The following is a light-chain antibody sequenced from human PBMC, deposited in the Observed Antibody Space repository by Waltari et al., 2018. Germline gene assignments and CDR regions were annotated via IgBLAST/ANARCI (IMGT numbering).Light chain of an antibody. CDR3: QQYGTPQGYI. Sequence: EIVLTQSPGTLSLSPGETATLSCRANQRFSSNYFAWYQKKAGQSPSLLIYGASNRASGVPDRFSGRVSGAEFTLTISRLDPEDFAVYYCQQYGTPQGYIFGQGTKVDI. J-gene: IGKJ2*01. CDR2: GAS. V-gene: IGKV3-20*01. CDR1: QRFSSNY.